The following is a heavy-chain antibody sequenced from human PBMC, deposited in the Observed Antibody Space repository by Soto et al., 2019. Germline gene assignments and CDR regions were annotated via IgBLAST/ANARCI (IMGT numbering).Heavy chain of an antibody. J-gene: IGHJ6*02. CDR2: VFHTGFT. V-gene: IGHV4-39*01. Sequence: KTSETLSLTCAVSGGSVSGSYYYWAWLRQSPGKGPEWIGSVFHTGFTSYNPSLESRVSVSVDTSKSQFSLKLSAVTASDTAVYYCARADRTLVTSYSLDVWGQGTTVTVSS. CDR1: GGSVSGSYYY. D-gene: IGHD2-21*02. CDR3: ARADRTLVTSYSLDV.